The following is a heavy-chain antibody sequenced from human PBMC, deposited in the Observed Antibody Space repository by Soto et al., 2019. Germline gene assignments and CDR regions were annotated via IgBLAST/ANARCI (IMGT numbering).Heavy chain of an antibody. Sequence: EEQLVESGGKLVQPGGSLRLSCVASGFTFSDYTMSWVRQAPGKGLEWVSYISTSSKYKYYADSVKGRFTISRDNVKTSLYRQMNSLRAEDTAVYYCARDRTLRGVFWFDPWGQRTRVTVSS. CDR1: GFTFSDYT. V-gene: IGHV3-48*01. CDR2: ISTSSKYK. CDR3: ARDRTLRGVFWFDP. D-gene: IGHD3-10*01. J-gene: IGHJ5*02.